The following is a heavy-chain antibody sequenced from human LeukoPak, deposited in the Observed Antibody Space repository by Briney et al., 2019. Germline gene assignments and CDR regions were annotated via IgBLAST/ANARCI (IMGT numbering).Heavy chain of an antibody. J-gene: IGHJ4*02. Sequence: KPSETLSLTCTVSGGSISSQYWSWIRQPAGKGLEWIGRIYASGGTNYNPSLKSRVTMSVDTSKNQFSLKLSSVTAADTAVFYCTKDTYCSGTTCNGGPGDYWGQGILVTVSS. CDR3: TKDTYCSGTTCNGGPGDY. V-gene: IGHV4-4*07. CDR2: IYASGGT. D-gene: IGHD2-2*01. CDR1: GGSISSQY.